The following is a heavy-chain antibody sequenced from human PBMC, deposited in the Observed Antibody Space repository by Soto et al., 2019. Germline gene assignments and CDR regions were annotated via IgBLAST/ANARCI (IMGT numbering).Heavy chain of an antibody. J-gene: IGHJ4*02. Sequence: QVHLVQSGAEVKWPGASVKVSCKASGYTFTNHAIHWVRQAPGQGLEWMGWFNTGNGNTKYSQKFQGRFTITTDTSASTAYRDLSSLTSEDTAVYYCARRWGRNFDYWGQGTLVTVSS. CDR2: FNTGNGNT. V-gene: IGHV1-3*04. CDR1: GYTFTNHA. D-gene: IGHD3-16*01. CDR3: ARRWGRNFDY.